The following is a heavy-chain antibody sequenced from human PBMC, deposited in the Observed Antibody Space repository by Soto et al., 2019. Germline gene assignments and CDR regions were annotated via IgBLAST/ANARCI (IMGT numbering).Heavy chain of an antibody. D-gene: IGHD5-18*01. V-gene: IGHV3-15*01. CDR3: ADTYLNNHHYYNMDV. Sequence: EVQLVESGGGLVKPGGSLRLSCAASGFTFSIAWMTWVRQVPGKGLVWVGRIKSKTDGGTTDYAAPVKGRFTISRDDSKNTVYLQMNSLKTEDTAVYYCADTYLNNHHYYNMDVWGQGTTVTVSS. J-gene: IGHJ6*02. CDR2: IKSKTDGGTT. CDR1: GFTFSIAW.